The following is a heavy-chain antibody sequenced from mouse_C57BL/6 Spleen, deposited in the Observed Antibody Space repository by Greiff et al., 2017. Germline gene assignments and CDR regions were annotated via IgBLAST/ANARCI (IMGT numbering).Heavy chain of an antibody. CDR3: ARRGVFITTVVAPFDY. D-gene: IGHD1-1*01. J-gene: IGHJ2*01. CDR2: INPNNGGT. CDR1: GYTFTDYY. V-gene: IGHV1-26*01. Sequence: VQLQQSGPELVKPGASVKISCKASGYTFTDYYMNWVKQSHGKSLEWIGDINPNNGGTSYNQKFKGKATLTVDKSSSTAYMELRSLTSEDSAVYYCARRGVFITTVVAPFDYWGQGTTLTVSS.